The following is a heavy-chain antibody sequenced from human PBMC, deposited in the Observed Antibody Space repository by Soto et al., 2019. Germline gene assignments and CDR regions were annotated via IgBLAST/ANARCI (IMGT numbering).Heavy chain of an antibody. D-gene: IGHD3-3*01. CDR1: GYTLTRSY. CDR3: ARDRSILEWSYFDY. Sequence: QVNLVQSGAKVKKPGASVKVSCKASGYTLTRSYMHWLRQAPGQGLEWMGIINPSGGTTSYAQKFQGRVTLTRDTSTSTVYMELSDLRSDDTAVYFCARDRSILEWSYFDYWGQVTLVTVSS. V-gene: IGHV1-46*01. CDR2: INPSGGTT. J-gene: IGHJ4*02.